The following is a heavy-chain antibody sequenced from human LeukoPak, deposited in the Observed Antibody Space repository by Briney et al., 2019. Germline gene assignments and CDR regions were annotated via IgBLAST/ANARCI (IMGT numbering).Heavy chain of an antibody. CDR1: GGSISSSSYY. Sequence: PSETLSLTCTVSGGSISSSSYYWGWIRQPPGKGLEWIGSIYFSGTTYYNPSLQSRVTISVDTSKNQFSLKLSSVTAADTAVYYCAREGYSNPPDYWGQGTLVTVSS. J-gene: IGHJ4*02. V-gene: IGHV4-39*07. CDR3: AREGYSNPPDY. CDR2: IYFSGTT. D-gene: IGHD4-11*01.